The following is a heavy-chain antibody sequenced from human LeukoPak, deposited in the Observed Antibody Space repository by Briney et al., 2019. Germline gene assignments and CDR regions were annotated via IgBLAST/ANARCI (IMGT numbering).Heavy chain of an antibody. D-gene: IGHD1-26*01. CDR3: AKTTGRGTVDPGTSGYITF. V-gene: IGHV4-39*01. Sequence: SETLSLTCTVSGGSISSSNYYWDWVRQPPGQGLEWIGSIHYSGSTYYNPSLRSRVTISVDTSKNQFSLKMSSVTAADTAVYYCAKTTGRGTVDPGTSGYITFWGQGTLVTVSS. CDR1: GGSISSSNYY. CDR2: IHYSGST. J-gene: IGHJ4*02.